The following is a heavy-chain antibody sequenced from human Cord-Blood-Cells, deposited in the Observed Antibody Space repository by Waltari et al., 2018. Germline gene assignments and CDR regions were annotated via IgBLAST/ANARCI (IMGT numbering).Heavy chain of an antibody. J-gene: IGHJ4*02. CDR3: ASGIKWLVRFDY. CDR2: ISGSGGST. CDR1: GFTFSSNA. V-gene: IGHV3-23*01. D-gene: IGHD6-19*01. Sequence: EVQLLESGGGLVQPGGSLRLSWAASGFTFSSNAVGWVRQAPGKGLGGVAVISGSGGSTYYADSVKGRFTISRDNSKNTLYLQMNSLRAEDTGVYYCASGIKWLVRFDYWGQGTLVTVSS.